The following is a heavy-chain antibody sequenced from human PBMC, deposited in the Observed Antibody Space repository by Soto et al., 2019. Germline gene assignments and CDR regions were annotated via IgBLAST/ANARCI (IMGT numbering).Heavy chain of an antibody. CDR2: VSPDGTKK. Sequence: QVQLVESGGGVVQPGRSLRLSCEGSGFTFASYGIHWVRQAPGKGLEWVAVVSPDGTKKYHPDSMKGRFSVSRDNSKNTLFLEMSTLSPEDSGLYYCAKAPVVARPFRRHNHFGVDVWGQGTRVIVSS. CDR3: AKAPVVARPFRRHNHFGVDV. V-gene: IGHV3-30*18. D-gene: IGHD6-6*01. CDR1: GFTFASYG. J-gene: IGHJ6*02.